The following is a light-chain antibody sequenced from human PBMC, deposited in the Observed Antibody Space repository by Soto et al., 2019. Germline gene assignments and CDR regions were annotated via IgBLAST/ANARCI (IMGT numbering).Light chain of an antibody. J-gene: IGKJ4*01. CDR2: EAS. Sequence: IVLTQSPANLSLSPGERATLSCRASQSVSSYLAWYQQRPGQAPRLLIYEASSRAAGIPDRFSGSGSGTDFTLTISRLEPEDFAVYYCQQYATSPLTFGGGTKVDIK. CDR3: QQYATSPLT. CDR1: QSVSSY. V-gene: IGKV3-20*01.